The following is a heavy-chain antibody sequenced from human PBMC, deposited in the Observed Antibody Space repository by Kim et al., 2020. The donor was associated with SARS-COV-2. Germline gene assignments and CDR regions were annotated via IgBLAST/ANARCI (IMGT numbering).Heavy chain of an antibody. CDR3: ARGVAMSGSGSYSNYYFDY. Sequence: SETLSLTCAVYGGSFSGYYWSWIRQPPGKGLEWIGEINHSGSTNYNPSLKSRVTISVDTSKNQFSLKLSSVTAADTAVYYCARGVAMSGSGSYSNYYFDYWGQGTLVTVSS. J-gene: IGHJ4*02. V-gene: IGHV4-34*01. CDR2: INHSGST. CDR1: GGSFSGYY. D-gene: IGHD3-10*01.